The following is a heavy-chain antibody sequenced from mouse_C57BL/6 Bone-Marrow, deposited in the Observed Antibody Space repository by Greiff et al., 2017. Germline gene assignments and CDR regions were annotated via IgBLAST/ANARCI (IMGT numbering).Heavy chain of an antibody. CDR1: GFSLTSYG. J-gene: IGHJ4*01. V-gene: IGHV2-4*01. Sequence: QVQLKESGPGLVQPSPSLSITCTVSGFSLTSYGVHWVRQPPGKGLEWLGVIWSGGSTDYNAAFISRQGISKDNSKSQVFFQMNSLQADDTAIYYCAKNGRESAMDYWGQGTSVTVSS. CDR2: IWSGGST. D-gene: IGHD4-1*01. CDR3: AKNGRESAMDY.